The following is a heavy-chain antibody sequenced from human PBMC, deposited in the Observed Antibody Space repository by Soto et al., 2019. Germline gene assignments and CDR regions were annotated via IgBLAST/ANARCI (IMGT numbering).Heavy chain of an antibody. D-gene: IGHD1-26*01. CDR1: GFSLTTDRVG. CDR2: ISWDDSK. J-gene: IGHJ4*02. CDR3: AHAYGGRSLY. Sequence: QITLKESGPALVKPTQTLTLTCTFSGFSLTTDRVGVGWIRQPPGEALEWLAVISWDDSKTYRPSLESRLTITKDTSQNQAALTMTNMDSLDTATYYCAHAYGGRSLYWGQGTLVTVSS. V-gene: IGHV2-5*02.